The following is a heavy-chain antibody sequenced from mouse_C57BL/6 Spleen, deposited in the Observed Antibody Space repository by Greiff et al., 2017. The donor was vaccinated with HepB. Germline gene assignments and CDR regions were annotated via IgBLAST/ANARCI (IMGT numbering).Heavy chain of an antibody. CDR1: GFNFKDYY. Sequence: VQLQQSGAELVKPGASVKLSCTASGFNFKDYYMHWVKQRPEQGLEWIGRIDPEDGDTKYAPKFQGKATITADTSSNTAYLQLSSLTSEDTALYYCARISISYYGSGYDYWGQGTTLTVSS. CDR3: ARISISYYGSGYDY. CDR2: IDPEDGDT. D-gene: IGHD1-1*01. V-gene: IGHV14-2*01. J-gene: IGHJ2*01.